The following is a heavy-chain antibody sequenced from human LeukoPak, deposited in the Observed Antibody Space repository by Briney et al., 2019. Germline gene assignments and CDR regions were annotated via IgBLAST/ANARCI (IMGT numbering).Heavy chain of an antibody. D-gene: IGHD2-2*01. Sequence: SETLSLTCDVSGYSISSCYYWAWIRQPPGKGLEWIGSMYHSGSSYYNPSLKSRVTISVDTSKNQFSLKLSSVTAADTAVYYCARSDCSSTSCPHAGYYYYMDVWGKGTTVTVPS. CDR1: GYSISSCYY. CDR3: ARSDCSSTSCPHAGYYYYMDV. V-gene: IGHV4-38-2*01. CDR2: MYHSGSS. J-gene: IGHJ6*03.